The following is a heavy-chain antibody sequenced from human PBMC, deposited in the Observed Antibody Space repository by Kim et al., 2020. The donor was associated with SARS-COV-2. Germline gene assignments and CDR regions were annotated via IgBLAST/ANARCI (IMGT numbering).Heavy chain of an antibody. CDR1: GGSFSRHA. J-gene: IGHJ6*01. D-gene: IGHD3-3*01. Sequence: SVKVSCKASGGSFSRHAISWVRQAPGQGLECMGAIIAMFAKGNYAPRLQGRVTITADTSTNTTYMELSRLRFEDTALSYCARDPINESGSTIFYLVYY. CDR3: ARDPINESGSTIFYLVYY. V-gene: IGHV1-69*06. CDR2: IIAMFAKG.